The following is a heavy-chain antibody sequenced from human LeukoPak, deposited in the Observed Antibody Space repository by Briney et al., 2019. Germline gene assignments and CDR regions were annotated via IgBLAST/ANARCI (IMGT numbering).Heavy chain of an antibody. J-gene: IGHJ4*02. Sequence: GESLKISCKGSGYSFTTYWIGWVRQMPGKGLEWMGIIYPGDSDTRYSLSFQGQVTISADKSISTAYLQWSSLKASDTAIYYCARRSCSGSICYDYWGQGTLVTVSS. V-gene: IGHV5-51*01. D-gene: IGHD2-15*01. CDR1: GYSFTTYW. CDR3: ARRSCSGSICYDY. CDR2: IYPGDSDT.